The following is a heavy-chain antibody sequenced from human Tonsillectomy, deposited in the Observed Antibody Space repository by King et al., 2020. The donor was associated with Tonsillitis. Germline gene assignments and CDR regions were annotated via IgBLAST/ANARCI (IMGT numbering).Heavy chain of an antibody. CDR2: ISYDGSNK. CDR1: GFTFSSYG. D-gene: IGHD1-14*01. J-gene: IGHJ4*02. V-gene: IGHV3-30*18. Sequence: VQLVESGGGVVQPGRSLRLSCAASGFTFSSYGMHWVRQAPGKGLEWVAVISYDGSNKYYADSVKGRSTISRDNSKNTLYLQMNSLRAEDTAVYYCAKAGRGAGFDYWGQGTLVTVSS. CDR3: AKAGRGAGFDY.